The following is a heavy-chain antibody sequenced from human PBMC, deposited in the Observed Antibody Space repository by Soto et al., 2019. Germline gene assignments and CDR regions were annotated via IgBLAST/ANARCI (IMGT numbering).Heavy chain of an antibody. V-gene: IGHV3-48*02. CDR2: ISSRSYTI. CDR3: AREGSSPDNGMDV. J-gene: IGHJ6*04. D-gene: IGHD1-26*01. CDR1: GFTFSTYS. Sequence: EVQLVESGGGLVQPGGSLRLSCAASGFTFSTYSMNWVRQAPGKGLEWVSYISSRSYTIYYVDSVKGRFTISRDNAKNSLYLQMNSLRDEDTAVYYCAREGSSPDNGMDVWGEGTTVTVSS.